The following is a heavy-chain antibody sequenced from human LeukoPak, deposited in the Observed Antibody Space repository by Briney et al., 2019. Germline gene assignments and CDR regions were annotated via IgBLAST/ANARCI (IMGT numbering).Heavy chain of an antibody. CDR3: AKALVPHYYYYYMDV. J-gene: IGHJ6*03. V-gene: IGHV3-23*01. Sequence: GGSLRLSCAASGFTFSSYAMSWVRQAPGKGLEWVSAISGSGGSTYYADSVKGRFTISRDNSKNTLNLQMNSLRAEDTAVYYCAKALVPHYYYYYMDVWGKGTTVTVSS. CDR1: GFTFSSYA. CDR2: ISGSGGST.